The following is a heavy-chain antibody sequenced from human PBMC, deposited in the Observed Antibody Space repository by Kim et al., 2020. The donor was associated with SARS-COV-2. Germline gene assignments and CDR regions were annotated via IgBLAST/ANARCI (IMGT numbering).Heavy chain of an antibody. D-gene: IGHD2-15*01. CDR1: GFTFDDYA. V-gene: IGHV3-9*01. Sequence: GGSLRLSCAASGFTFDDYAMHWVRQAPGKGLEWVSGITWNGDSIDYADSVKGRFTISRDNAKNSLYLQMNSLRAEDTALYYCAKAVTHSRYWHFHLWGRGTLVTVSS. CDR2: ITWNGDSI. CDR3: AKAVTHSRYWHFHL. J-gene: IGHJ2*01.